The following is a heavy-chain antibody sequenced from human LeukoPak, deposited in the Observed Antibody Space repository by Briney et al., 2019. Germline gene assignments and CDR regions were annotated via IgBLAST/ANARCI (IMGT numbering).Heavy chain of an antibody. Sequence: GGSLRLSCAASGFTFSSYEMNWVRQAPGKGLEWISSISSTRSYIYYADSVKGRFTISRDDAKTSVYLQMNSLRAEDTAVYYCAADSSYYVWGSYPSDAFDIWGQGTMVTVSS. V-gene: IGHV3-21*01. CDR3: AADSSYYVWGSYPSDAFDI. J-gene: IGHJ3*02. CDR2: ISSTRSYI. D-gene: IGHD3-16*02. CDR1: GFTFSSYE.